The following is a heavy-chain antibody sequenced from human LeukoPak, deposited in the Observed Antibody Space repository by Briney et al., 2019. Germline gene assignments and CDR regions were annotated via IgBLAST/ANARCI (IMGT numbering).Heavy chain of an antibody. J-gene: IGHJ2*01. CDR3: ARDRKGRTYGDPYWFFDL. V-gene: IGHV3-21*06. D-gene: IGHD4-17*01. CDR2: ISSSSSSI. Sequence: GGSLRLSCAASGFTFSSYSMNWVRQAPGKGLDWVSSISSSSSSIYYADSMKGRFTISRDNVKNLLFLQMNSLRAEDTAIYYCARDRKGRTYGDPYWFFDLWGRGTLVSVSS. CDR1: GFTFSSYS.